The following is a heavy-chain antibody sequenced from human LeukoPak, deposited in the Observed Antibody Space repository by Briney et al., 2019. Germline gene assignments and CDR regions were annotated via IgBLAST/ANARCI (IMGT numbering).Heavy chain of an antibody. CDR2: INHSGST. Sequence: SETLSLTCAVYGGSFSGYYWSWIRQPPGKGLEWIGEINHSGSTYYNPSLKSRVTISVDTSKNQFSLKLSSVTAADTAVYYCARDPSCSSWYAVNAFDIWGQGTMVTVSS. CDR3: ARDPSCSSWYAVNAFDI. V-gene: IGHV4-34*01. J-gene: IGHJ3*02. D-gene: IGHD6-13*01. CDR1: GGSFSGYY.